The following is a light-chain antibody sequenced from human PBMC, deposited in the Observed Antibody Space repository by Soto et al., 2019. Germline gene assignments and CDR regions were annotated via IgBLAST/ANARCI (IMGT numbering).Light chain of an antibody. CDR2: GTS. CDR3: QQYGSSPCT. J-gene: IGKJ1*01. Sequence: EIVLTQSPGTRSLSPGERVTLSCRAGQSVSSSNLAWYQQKPGQAPRLLIYGTSSRATGIPDRFSGSGSGTDFSLTISRLEPEDIAVYYCQQYGSSPCTFGRGTKVDIK. CDR1: QSVSSSN. V-gene: IGKV3-20*01.